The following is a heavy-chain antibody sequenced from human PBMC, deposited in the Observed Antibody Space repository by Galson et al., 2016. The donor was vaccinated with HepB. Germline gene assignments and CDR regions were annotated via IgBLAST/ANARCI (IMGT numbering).Heavy chain of an antibody. Sequence: SLRLSCAASGFTFSTYSMNWVRQAPGKGLEWVSYMSSGSSGIHYADSVKGRFTISRDNAKNSLYLQLTSLRDEDTAVYYCARDGYSGSLYLGSAFDIWGQGTVVTVSS. CDR3: ARDGYSGSLYLGSAFDI. CDR2: MSSGSSGI. CDR1: GFTFSTYS. D-gene: IGHD6-13*01. V-gene: IGHV3-48*02. J-gene: IGHJ3*02.